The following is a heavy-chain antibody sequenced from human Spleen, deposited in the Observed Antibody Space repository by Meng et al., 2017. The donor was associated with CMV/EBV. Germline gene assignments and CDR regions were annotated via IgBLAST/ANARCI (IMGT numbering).Heavy chain of an antibody. CDR1: GYSFTTYW. CDR3: ARGYCSRDTCQAMDV. CDR2: IYPGDSDT. J-gene: IGHJ6*02. V-gene: IGHV5-51*01. D-gene: IGHD2-2*01. Sequence: GESLKISCKGSGYSFTTYWIGWVRQMPGKGLEWMGIIYPGDSDTRYSPSFQGQVTISADKSISTAYLQWSSLKASDTAMYYCARGYCSRDTCQAMDVWGQGTTVTVSS.